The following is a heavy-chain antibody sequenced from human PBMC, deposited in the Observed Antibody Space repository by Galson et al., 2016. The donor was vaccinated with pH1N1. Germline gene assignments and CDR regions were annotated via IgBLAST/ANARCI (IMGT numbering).Heavy chain of an antibody. D-gene: IGHD3-10*01. Sequence: QSGAEVKKPGESLKISCQGSGYSFSSHWIGWVRQMPGKGLEWMGIIYPGDSDTKYSPSFQGQVTFSADKSISTAYLQWSSLEASDSAMYYWAGGSGSMVRGVIIPYYYGMDVWGQGTTVTVSS. CDR3: AGGSGSMVRGVIIPYYYGMDV. J-gene: IGHJ6*02. CDR2: IYPGDSDT. V-gene: IGHV5-51*01. CDR1: GYSFSSHW.